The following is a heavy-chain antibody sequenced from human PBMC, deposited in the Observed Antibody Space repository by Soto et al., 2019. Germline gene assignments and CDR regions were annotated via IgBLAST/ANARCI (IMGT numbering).Heavy chain of an antibody. V-gene: IGHV4-34*01. D-gene: IGHD6-13*01. J-gene: IGHJ4*02. CDR1: GGSFSGYY. Sequence: QVQLQQWGAGLLKPSETLSLTCAVYGGSFSGYYWSWIRQPPGKGLERIGEINHSGSTKYNPSLTSRVTLSVDTSKNQFSLKLSSVTAADTAVYYCAWTTRQQLALDYWGQGTLVTVSS. CDR2: INHSGST. CDR3: AWTTRQQLALDY.